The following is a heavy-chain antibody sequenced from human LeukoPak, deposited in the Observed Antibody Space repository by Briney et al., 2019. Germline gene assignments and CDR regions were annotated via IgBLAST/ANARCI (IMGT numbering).Heavy chain of an antibody. Sequence: SVKVSCKASGGTFSSYAITWVRQVPEQGLEWMGEIIPIFGTANYALKFQGRVTMTEDTSTDTAYMELSTLRSEDTAVYYCAFLDIYDGSGYYKGYFNYWGQGTLVTVSS. CDR3: AFLDIYDGSGYYKGYFNY. V-gene: IGHV1-69*06. J-gene: IGHJ4*02. CDR1: GGTFSSYA. D-gene: IGHD3-22*01. CDR2: IIPIFGTA.